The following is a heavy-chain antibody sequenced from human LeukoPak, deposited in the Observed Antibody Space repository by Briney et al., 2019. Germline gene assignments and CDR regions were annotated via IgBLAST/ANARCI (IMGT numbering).Heavy chain of an antibody. Sequence: ASVKLSCKASGYTFTTYDINWVRQATGQGLEWRGWMNPNSGNTGYTQKFQSRVTITRSTSISTAYMELSSLRSEDTAVYYCARGRGSGHKENWFDPWGQGTLVTVSS. CDR1: GYTFTTYD. CDR2: MNPNSGNT. D-gene: IGHD6-19*01. J-gene: IGHJ5*02. V-gene: IGHV1-8*01. CDR3: ARGRGSGHKENWFDP.